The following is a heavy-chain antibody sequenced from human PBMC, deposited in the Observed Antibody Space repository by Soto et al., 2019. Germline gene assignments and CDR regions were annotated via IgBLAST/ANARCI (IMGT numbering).Heavy chain of an antibody. D-gene: IGHD3-10*01. Sequence: EVKMLESGGGLVQPGGSLRLSCAASGFTLSSYGMSWVRQAPGKRLEWVSAISGSGGSTYYADSVKGRFTISRDNSKNTLYLQMNSLRAEDTAVYYCAKGAYYRGSGCYFPFDYWCQGTLVTVSS. J-gene: IGHJ4*02. CDR2: ISGSGGST. V-gene: IGHV3-23*01. CDR3: AKGAYYRGSGCYFPFDY. CDR1: GFTLSSYG.